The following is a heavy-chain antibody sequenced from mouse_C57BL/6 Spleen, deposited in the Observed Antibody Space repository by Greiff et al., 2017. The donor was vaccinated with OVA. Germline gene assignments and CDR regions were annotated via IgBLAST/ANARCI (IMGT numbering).Heavy chain of an antibody. V-gene: IGHV1-52*01. CDR2: IDPSDSET. CDR3: ARLDWGWYFDV. D-gene: IGHD4-1*01. Sequence: QVQLQQPGAELVRPGSSVKLSCKASGYTFTSYWLQWVKQRPIQGLEWIGNIDPSDSETHYNQKFKDKATLTVDKSSSTAYMQLSSLTSEDSAVYYCARLDWGWYFDVWGTGTTVTVAS. J-gene: IGHJ1*03. CDR1: GYTFTSYW.